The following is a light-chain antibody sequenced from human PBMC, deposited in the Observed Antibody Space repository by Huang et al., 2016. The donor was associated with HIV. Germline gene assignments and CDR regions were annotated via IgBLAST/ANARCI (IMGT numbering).Light chain of an antibody. CDR3: LQHNTYPWT. J-gene: IGKJ1*01. Sequence: DIQMTQSPSVMSASVGDRVTITCRASQGISNYLAWFQQKQGKGPKRLSYAASNLQSGGPSRFSGSGSETEITLTISSLQPEDFATYYCLQHNTYPWTFGQGTKVEIK. CDR2: AAS. CDR1: QGISNY. V-gene: IGKV1-17*03.